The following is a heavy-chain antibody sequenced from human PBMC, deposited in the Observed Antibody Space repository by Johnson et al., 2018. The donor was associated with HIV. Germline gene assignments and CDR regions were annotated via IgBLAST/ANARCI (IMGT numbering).Heavy chain of an antibody. V-gene: IGHV3-30*02. CDR3: ARGMARIAFDI. CDR1: GFTFSSYG. D-gene: IGHD5-24*01. J-gene: IGHJ3*02. CDR2: IRYDGSNT. Sequence: QVTLVESGGGVVQPGGSLRLSCAASGFTFSSYGMHWVRQAPGKGLEWVAFIRYDGSNTYDADSVRGRFTISRDNSKNTLYLQMNSLRAEDTAVYYCARGMARIAFDIWGQGTMVTVSS.